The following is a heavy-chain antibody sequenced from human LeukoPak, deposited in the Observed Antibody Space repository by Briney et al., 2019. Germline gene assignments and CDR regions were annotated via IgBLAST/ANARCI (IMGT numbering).Heavy chain of an antibody. CDR3: ARAAYSSTWYSRYFDL. CDR2: ISSSVTTI. D-gene: IGHD6-13*01. V-gene: IGHV3-11*04. J-gene: IGHJ2*01. CDR1: GFTFSDYY. Sequence: GGSLRLSCAASGFTFSDYYMSWIRQAPGKGLEWVSYISSSVTTIYNADSVKGRFTISRDNAKNSLFLQMNSLRAGDTAVYYCARAAYSSTWYSRYFDLWGRGTLVTVSS.